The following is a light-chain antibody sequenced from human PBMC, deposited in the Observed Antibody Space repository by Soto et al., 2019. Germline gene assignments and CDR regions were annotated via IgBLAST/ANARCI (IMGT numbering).Light chain of an antibody. J-gene: IGLJ2*01. CDR1: SSNIGAGYD. V-gene: IGLV1-40*01. Sequence: QSVLTQPPSVSGAPGQRVTISCTGSSSNIGAGYDVHWYQQLPGTAPKLLIYGNSNQPSGVPDRFSGSKSGTSASLAITGLQAEDEADYYCQSYDSSLSVVFGGGTKLT. CDR2: GNS. CDR3: QSYDSSLSVV.